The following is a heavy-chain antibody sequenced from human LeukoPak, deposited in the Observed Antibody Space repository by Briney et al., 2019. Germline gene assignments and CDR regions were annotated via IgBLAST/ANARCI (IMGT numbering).Heavy chain of an antibody. D-gene: IGHD3-10*01. J-gene: IGHJ4*02. Sequence: PGGSLRLSCAASGFTLRSYGMHWVRQAPGEGLEWVAVIWHDGGVLDYSESVKGRFTVSRDNRKNTLYLQMDSLRVEDTAVYYCARDRGQDDPIDIWGQGTLVTVSS. CDR1: GFTLRSYG. V-gene: IGHV3-33*01. CDR3: ARDRGQDDPIDI. CDR2: IWHDGGVL.